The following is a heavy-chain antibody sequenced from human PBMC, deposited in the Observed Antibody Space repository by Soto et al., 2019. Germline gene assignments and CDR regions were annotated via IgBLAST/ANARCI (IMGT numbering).Heavy chain of an antibody. CDR1: GGSISSGGYY. V-gene: IGHV4-31*03. CDR2: IYYSGST. D-gene: IGHD5-12*01. Sequence: PSETLSLTCTVSGGSISSGGYYWSWIRQHPGKGLEWIGCIYYSGSTYYNPSLKSGVTISVDTSKNQFSLKLSSVTPEDTAVYYCARAVVEMATIDYWGQGTLVNVS. CDR3: ARAVVEMATIDY. J-gene: IGHJ4*02.